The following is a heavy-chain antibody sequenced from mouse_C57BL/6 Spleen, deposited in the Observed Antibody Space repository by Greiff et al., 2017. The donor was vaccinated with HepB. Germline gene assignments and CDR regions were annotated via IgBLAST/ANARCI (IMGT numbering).Heavy chain of an antibody. V-gene: IGHV10-3*01. D-gene: IGHD1-1*01. CDR2: IRSKSSNYAT. J-gene: IGHJ3*01. CDR3: VGGDYGSSYVWFAY. Sequence: EVQLVESGGGLVQPKGSLKLSCAASGFTFNTYAMHWVRQAPGKGLEWVARIRSKSSNYATYYADSVKDKFTISRDDSQSMLYLRMNNLKTEDTAMYYCVGGDYGSSYVWFAYWGQGTLVTVSA. CDR1: GFTFNTYA.